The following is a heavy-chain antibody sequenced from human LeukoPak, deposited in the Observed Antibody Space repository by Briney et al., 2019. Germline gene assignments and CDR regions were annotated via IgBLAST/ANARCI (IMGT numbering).Heavy chain of an antibody. CDR2: ISYDGSNK. V-gene: IGHV3-30-3*01. CDR1: GFTFSSYA. CDR3: AGVAGTGY. J-gene: IGHJ4*02. D-gene: IGHD6-19*01. Sequence: GGSLRLSCAASGFTFSSYAMHWVRQAPGKGLEWVAVISYDGSNKYYADSVKGRFTISRDNSKNTLYLQMNSLRAEDTAVYHCAGVAGTGYWGQGTLVTVSS.